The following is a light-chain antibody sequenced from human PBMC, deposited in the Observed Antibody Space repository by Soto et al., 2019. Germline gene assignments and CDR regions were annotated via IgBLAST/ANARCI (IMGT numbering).Light chain of an antibody. V-gene: IGKV3-20*01. CDR2: AAS. J-gene: IGKJ1*01. Sequence: EIVLTQSPGTLSLSPGERATLSCRASQSVDSSFLGWYQQKPGQSPRLLIYAASSRASGIPDRFSGSGSGTDFTLSINGLDPDDLAVYYCQQYGTVPWTFGQGTNVEIK. CDR1: QSVDSSF. CDR3: QQYGTVPWT.